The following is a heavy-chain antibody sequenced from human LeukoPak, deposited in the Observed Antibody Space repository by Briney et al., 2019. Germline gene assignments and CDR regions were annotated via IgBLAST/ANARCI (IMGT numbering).Heavy chain of an antibody. CDR3: ASDPRFPRDAARPAWFDP. D-gene: IGHD6-6*01. J-gene: IGHJ5*02. CDR1: GGSISSSNW. V-gene: IGHV4-4*02. Sequence: PSETLSLTCAVSGGSISSSNWWSWVRQPPGQGLEWLGVIYHSGSTNYNPSLKSRVTISIDKSKNRFSLKLSSVTAADTAVYYCASDPRFPRDAARPAWFDPWGQGTLVTVSS. CDR2: IYHSGST.